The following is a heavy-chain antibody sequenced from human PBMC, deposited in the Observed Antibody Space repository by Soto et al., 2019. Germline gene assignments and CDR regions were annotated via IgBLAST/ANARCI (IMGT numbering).Heavy chain of an antibody. CDR1: GFTFSSYA. V-gene: IGHV3-23*01. J-gene: IGHJ4*02. CDR2: ISGSGGST. CDR3: AKDLRVSPNFSGSDYFDY. Sequence: PGGSLRLSCAASGFTFSSYAMSWVRQAPGKGLEWVSAISGSGGSTYYADSVKGRFTISRDNSKNTLYLQMNSLRAEDTAVYYCAKDLRVSPNFSGSDYFDYWGQGTLVTVSS. D-gene: IGHD1-26*01.